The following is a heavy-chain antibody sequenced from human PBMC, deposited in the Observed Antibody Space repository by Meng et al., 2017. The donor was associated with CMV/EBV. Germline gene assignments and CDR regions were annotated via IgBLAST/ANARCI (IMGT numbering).Heavy chain of an antibody. CDR3: ARDRNWFDP. J-gene: IGHJ5*02. Sequence: KGACKASGGTLSSYTIRWVRQAPGQGLEWMGRISPILGIANYAQKFPGRVTITADKSTSTAYMELSSLRSEDTAVYYCARDRNWFDPWGQGTLVTVSS. CDR2: ISPILGIA. CDR1: GGTLSSYT. V-gene: IGHV1-69*04.